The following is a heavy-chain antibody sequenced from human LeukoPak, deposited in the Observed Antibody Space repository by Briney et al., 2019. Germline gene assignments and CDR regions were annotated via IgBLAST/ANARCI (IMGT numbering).Heavy chain of an antibody. CDR3: AGERGEEYSSGWYKRNYFDN. J-gene: IGHJ4*02. CDR1: GGSFSGYY. Sequence: SETLSLTCAVYGGSFSGYYWSWIRQPPGKGLEWIGEINHSGSTNYNPSLKSRVTISVDTSKNQFSLKLSSVTAADTAVYYCAGERGEEYSSGWYKRNYFDNWGQGIRVTVSS. CDR2: INHSGST. D-gene: IGHD6-19*01. V-gene: IGHV4-34*01.